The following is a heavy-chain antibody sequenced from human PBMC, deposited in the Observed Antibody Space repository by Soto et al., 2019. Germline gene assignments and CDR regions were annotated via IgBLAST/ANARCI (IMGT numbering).Heavy chain of an antibody. CDR3: ARVPRGVYYGMDV. J-gene: IGHJ6*02. D-gene: IGHD3-10*01. CDR1: GYTFTDYY. Sequence: QVQLVQSGAEVKKPGASVKVSCKASGYTFTDYYMLWVRQAPGQRLEWMGWINPNSGTTNYAQKFQGWVTMTRHTSITTVYMEVSRLRSDDTAVYYCARVPRGVYYGMDVWGQGTTVTVSS. V-gene: IGHV1-2*04. CDR2: INPNSGTT.